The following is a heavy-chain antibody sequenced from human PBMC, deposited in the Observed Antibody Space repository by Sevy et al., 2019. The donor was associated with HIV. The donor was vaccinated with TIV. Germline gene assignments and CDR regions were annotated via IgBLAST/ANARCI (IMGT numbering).Heavy chain of an antibody. Sequence: GGSLRLSCAASGFTFSSYAMHWVRQAPGKGLEYVSAISSNGGSTYYANSVNGRFTISRDNSKNTLYLQMGSLRAEDMAVYYCARDGHDFWSGYYGGYFDYWGHGTLVTVSS. CDR1: GFTFSSYA. CDR3: ARDGHDFWSGYYGGYFDY. V-gene: IGHV3-64*01. D-gene: IGHD3-3*01. J-gene: IGHJ4*01. CDR2: ISSNGGST.